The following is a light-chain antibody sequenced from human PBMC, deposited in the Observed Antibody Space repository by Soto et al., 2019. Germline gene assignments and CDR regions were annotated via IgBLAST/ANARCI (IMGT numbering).Light chain of an antibody. V-gene: IGLV2-8*01. Sequence: QSALTQPPSASGSPGQSVTISCTGTSSDVGGYNYVSWYQQHPGKAPKVMIYEVNKRPSGVPDRFSGSKSGNTASLTVSGLQAEDEADYYCNSYAGSNNVVFGGGTQLTVL. CDR2: EVN. J-gene: IGLJ2*01. CDR1: SSDVGGYNY. CDR3: NSYAGSNNVV.